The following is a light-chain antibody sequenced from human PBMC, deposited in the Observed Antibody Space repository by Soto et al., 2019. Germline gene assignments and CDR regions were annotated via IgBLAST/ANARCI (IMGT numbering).Light chain of an antibody. CDR1: QGISSY. CDR2: AAS. Sequence: GDRVTIPCRASQGISSYLAWYQQKPGKAPNLLIYAASTLQSGVPSRFSGSGSGTEFTLTISSLQPEDFATYFCQQLNSYPITFGQGTRLEIK. V-gene: IGKV1-9*01. CDR3: QQLNSYPIT. J-gene: IGKJ5*01.